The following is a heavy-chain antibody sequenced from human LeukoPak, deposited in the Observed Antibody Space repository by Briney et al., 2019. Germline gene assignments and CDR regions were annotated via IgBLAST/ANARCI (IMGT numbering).Heavy chain of an antibody. D-gene: IGHD3-10*01. V-gene: IGHV4-4*07. J-gene: IGHJ6*01. CDR2: IYTSGST. CDR1: GGSISSYY. Sequence: SETLSLTCTVSGGSISSYYWSWIRQPAGKGLEWIGRIYTSGSTNYNPSLKSRVTMSVDTSKNQFSLKLSSVTAADTAVYYCARDFVLIWFGERAGDHYGMDVWGQGTTVTVSS. CDR3: ARDFVLIWFGERAGDHYGMDV.